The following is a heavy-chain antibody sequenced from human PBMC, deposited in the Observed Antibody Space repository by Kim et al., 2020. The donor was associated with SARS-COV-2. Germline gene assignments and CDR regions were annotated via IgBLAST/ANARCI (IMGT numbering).Heavy chain of an antibody. V-gene: IGHV3-7*01. D-gene: IGHD3-3*01. CDR3: ARANYDFWSGNDY. J-gene: IGHJ4*02. CDR1: GFTFSSYW. CDR2: IKQDGSEK. Sequence: GGSLRLSCAASGFTFSSYWMSWVRQAPGKGLEWVANIKQDGSEKYYVDSVKGRFTISRDNAKNSLYLQMNSLRAEDTAVYYCARANYDFWSGNDYWGQGTLVTVSS.